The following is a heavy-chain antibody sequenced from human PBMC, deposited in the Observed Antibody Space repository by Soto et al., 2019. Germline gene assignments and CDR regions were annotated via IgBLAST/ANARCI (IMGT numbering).Heavy chain of an antibody. V-gene: IGHV3-30*18. CDR2: ISYDGTDK. CDR3: VKERYAQLWLEDYGMDV. CDR1: GFTFRSYG. Sequence: GSLRLSCAASGFTFRSYGIHWVRQAPGKGLEWVALISYDGTDKYYADSVKGRFTISRDNSKNTLYLQMSSLGPEDTAVYYCVKERYAQLWLEDYGMDVWGQGTTVTVSS. D-gene: IGHD5-18*01. J-gene: IGHJ6*02.